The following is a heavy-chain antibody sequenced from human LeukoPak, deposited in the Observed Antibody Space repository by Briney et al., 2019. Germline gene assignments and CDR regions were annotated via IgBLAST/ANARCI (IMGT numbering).Heavy chain of an antibody. CDR2: IYYSGST. V-gene: IGHV4-39*01. CDR1: GGSISSSSYY. J-gene: IGHJ5*02. Sequence: SETLSLTCTVSGGSISSSSYYWGWIRQPPGKGLEWIGSIYYSGSTYYNPSLKSRVTISMDTSKNQFSLQLSSVTAADTAVYCCARGLYHIGWYSSYNWFDPWGQGTLVTVSS. CDR3: ARGLYHIGWYSSYNWFDP. D-gene: IGHD6-19*01.